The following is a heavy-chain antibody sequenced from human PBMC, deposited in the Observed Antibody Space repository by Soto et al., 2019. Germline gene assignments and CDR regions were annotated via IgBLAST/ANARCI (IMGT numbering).Heavy chain of an antibody. D-gene: IGHD3-22*01. V-gene: IGHV4-39*01. CDR3: ARLQIYDSRAAPTPIFHP. Sequence: QLQESGPGLVKPSETLSLTCTVSGGSFTSTNYFWGWIRQPPGKCLEWIGYMYYNGNTFYSPSPKSRVTMSVATSKRQFSLDLSSVTAADTAMYYCARLQIYDSRAAPTPIFHPWGLGAMVTVSS. CDR2: MYYNGNT. CDR1: GGSFTSTNYF. J-gene: IGHJ1*01.